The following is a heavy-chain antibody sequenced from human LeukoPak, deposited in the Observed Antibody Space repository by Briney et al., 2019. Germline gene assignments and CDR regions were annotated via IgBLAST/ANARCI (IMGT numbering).Heavy chain of an antibody. Sequence: PGGSVRLSCVASGFTFSSYAMHWVRLPPGKGLEYASAISINCGSTNYANSVNDRLTISRDNSKNTLYLQMGILRAEDMAVYYCARDLYESSGLDAFDIWGQGKMVTVTS. CDR2: ISINCGST. CDR1: GFTFSSYA. CDR3: ARDLYESSGLDAFDI. V-gene: IGHV3-64*01. J-gene: IGHJ3*02. D-gene: IGHD3-22*01.